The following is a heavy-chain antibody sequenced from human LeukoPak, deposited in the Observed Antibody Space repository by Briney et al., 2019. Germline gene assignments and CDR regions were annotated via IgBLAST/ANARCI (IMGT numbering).Heavy chain of an antibody. V-gene: IGHV3-21*01. CDR2: ISSSSSYI. CDR1: GFTFSSYS. CDR3: AKDPGRPLARHIDY. J-gene: IGHJ4*02. Sequence: SGGSLRLSCAASGFTFSSYSMNWVRQAPGKGLEWVSSISSSSSYIYYADSVKGRFTISRDNAKNSLYLQMNSLRAEDTAVYYCAKDPGRPLARHIDYWGQGTLVTVSS. D-gene: IGHD1-1*01.